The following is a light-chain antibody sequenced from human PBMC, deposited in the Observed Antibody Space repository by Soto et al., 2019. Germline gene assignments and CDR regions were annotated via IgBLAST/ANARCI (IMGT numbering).Light chain of an antibody. J-gene: IGKJ1*01. V-gene: IGKV1-33*01. CDR2: DAS. CDR3: QQYNSYSRT. CDR1: QDISNY. Sequence: DIQMTQSPPSLSASVGDRVTITCQASQDISNYLNWYQQKLGKAPKLLIYDASNLETGVPSRFSGSGSGTEFTLTISSLQPDDFATYYCQQYNSYSRTFGQGTKVEIK.